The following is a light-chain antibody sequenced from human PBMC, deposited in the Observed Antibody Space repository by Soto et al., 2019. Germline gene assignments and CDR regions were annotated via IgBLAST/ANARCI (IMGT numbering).Light chain of an antibody. CDR1: QTISNW. J-gene: IGKJ1*01. CDR2: KAS. Sequence: DIHMTQSPSTLSAFVGDRVTITCRASQTISNWLAWYQQKPGKAPKLLIYKASSLDFWVPSRFSASGSGTEFTLTINNLQPDDVATYYCQQYSSYSWTFGQGTKVELK. CDR3: QQYSSYSWT. V-gene: IGKV1-5*03.